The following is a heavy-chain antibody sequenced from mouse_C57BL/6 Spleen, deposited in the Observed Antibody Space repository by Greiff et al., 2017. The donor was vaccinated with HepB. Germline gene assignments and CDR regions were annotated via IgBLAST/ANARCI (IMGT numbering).Heavy chain of an antibody. CDR3: ARSPGFAY. Sequence: LVESGAELARPGASVKMSCKASGYTFTSYTMHWVKQRPGQGREWIGYINPSSGYTKYNQKFKDKATLTADKSSSTAYMQLSSLTSEDSAVYYCARSPGFAYWGQGTLVTVSA. J-gene: IGHJ3*01. V-gene: IGHV1-4*01. CDR1: GYTFTSYT. CDR2: INPSSGYT.